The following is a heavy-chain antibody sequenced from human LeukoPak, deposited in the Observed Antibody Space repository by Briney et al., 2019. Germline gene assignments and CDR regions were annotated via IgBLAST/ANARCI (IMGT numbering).Heavy chain of an antibody. V-gene: IGHV3-23*01. J-gene: IGHJ4*02. CDR1: GFTFSSYA. CDR2: ISGSGGST. D-gene: IGHD3-10*01. CDR3: AKGGGINWFGESIAIDY. Sequence: GGSLRFSGAASGFTFSSYAMRWDRQAPGKGLEWVLTISGSGGSTYYAVSVKGRFTTSRDNSKTTLYLQMNSLRAEETAVYYCAKGGGINWFGESIAIDYWGEGTLVTVSS.